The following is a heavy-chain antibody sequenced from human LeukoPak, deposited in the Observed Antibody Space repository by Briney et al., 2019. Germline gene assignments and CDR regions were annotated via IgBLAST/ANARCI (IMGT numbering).Heavy chain of an antibody. CDR3: ASYYCSSGSCYFDH. V-gene: IGHV3-53*01. CDR2: IYRGDT. D-gene: IGHD2-15*01. Sequence: GGSLRLSREVSVFIAGYNYMSWVRQAPGKGLEWVSVIYRGDTYYADSVKRRFTISRDDSKNTVFLQMNNLRVEDTAEYFCASYYCSSGSCYFDHWGQGTLVPVSS. J-gene: IGHJ4*02. CDR1: VFIAGYNY.